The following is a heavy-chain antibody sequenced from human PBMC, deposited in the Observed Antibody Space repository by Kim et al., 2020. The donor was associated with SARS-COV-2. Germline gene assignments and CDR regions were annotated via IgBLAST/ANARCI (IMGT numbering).Heavy chain of an antibody. Sequence: SVKVSCKASGGTFSSYAISWVRQAPGQGLEWMGGIIPIFGTANYAQKFQGRVTITADESTSTAYMELSSLRSEDTAVYYCARERIVVVVAATEYYYYYGMDVWGQGTTVTVSS. V-gene: IGHV1-69*13. D-gene: IGHD2-15*01. CDR3: ARERIVVVVAATEYYYYYGMDV. CDR2: IIPIFGTA. CDR1: GGTFSSYA. J-gene: IGHJ6*02.